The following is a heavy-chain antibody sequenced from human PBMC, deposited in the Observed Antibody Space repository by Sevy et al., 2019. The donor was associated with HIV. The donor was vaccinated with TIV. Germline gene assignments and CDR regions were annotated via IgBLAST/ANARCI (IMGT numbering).Heavy chain of an antibody. J-gene: IGHJ4*02. CDR2: ISSSSSTI. Sequence: GGSLSLSCAASGFTFSSYSMNWVRQAPGKGLEWVSYISSSSSTIYYADSVKGRFTISRDNAKNSLYLQMNSLRDEDTAVYYCARTKGPYSSSWYYFDYWGQGTLVTVSS. D-gene: IGHD6-13*01. V-gene: IGHV3-48*02. CDR3: ARTKGPYSSSWYYFDY. CDR1: GFTFSSYS.